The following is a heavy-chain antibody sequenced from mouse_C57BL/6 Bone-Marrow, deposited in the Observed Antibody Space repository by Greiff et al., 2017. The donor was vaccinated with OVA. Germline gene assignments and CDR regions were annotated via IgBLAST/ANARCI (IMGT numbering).Heavy chain of an antibody. J-gene: IGHJ3*01. CDR1: GFSLTSYG. Sequence: QVQLKESGPGLVQPSQSLSITCTVSGFSLTSYGVHWVRQSPGKGLEWLGVIWSGGSTDYNAAFISRLSISKDNSKSQVFFKMNSLQADDTAIYYCARNYYGSRFAYWGQGTLVTVSA. D-gene: IGHD1-1*01. CDR2: IWSGGST. CDR3: ARNYYGSRFAY. V-gene: IGHV2-2*01.